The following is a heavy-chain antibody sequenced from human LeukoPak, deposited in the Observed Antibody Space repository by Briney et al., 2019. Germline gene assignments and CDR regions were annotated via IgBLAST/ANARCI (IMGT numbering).Heavy chain of an antibody. CDR1: GFTFSSYA. Sequence: PGGSLRLSCAASGFTFSSYAMSWVRQAPGKGLEWVSAISGSGGSTYYADSVKGRFTISRDNSKNTPYLQMNSLRAEDTAVYYCAKDKNWVFHFDYWGQGTLVTVSS. CDR3: AKDKNWVFHFDY. J-gene: IGHJ4*02. V-gene: IGHV3-23*01. CDR2: ISGSGGST. D-gene: IGHD2-21*01.